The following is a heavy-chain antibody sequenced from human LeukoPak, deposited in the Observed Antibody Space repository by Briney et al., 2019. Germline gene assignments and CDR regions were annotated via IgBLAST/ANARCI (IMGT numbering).Heavy chain of an antibody. J-gene: IGHJ6*02. CDR1: GGSISSYY. Sequence: SETLSLTCTVSGGSISSYYWSWIRQPAGKGLEWIGRIYTSGSTNYNPSLKSRVTMSVDTSKNQFSLKPSSVTAADTAVYYCARTGGGSSSVYYYGMDVWGQGTTVTVSS. V-gene: IGHV4-4*07. CDR3: ARTGGGSSSVYYYGMDV. CDR2: IYTSGST. D-gene: IGHD6-6*01.